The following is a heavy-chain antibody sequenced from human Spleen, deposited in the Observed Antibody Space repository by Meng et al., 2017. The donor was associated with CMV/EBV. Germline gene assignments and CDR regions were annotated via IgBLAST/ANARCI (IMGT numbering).Heavy chain of an antibody. Sequence: RASFRGGIYYLGWVRQPPGTGLGWIWKIFFARTNYSPSLKSRVTISVDTCKNAFTLALNSLTAAGTAVNDWARYLGSRVGFSNWFDPWGQGTLVTVSS. V-gene: IGHV4-61*01. CDR1: RASFRGGIYY. J-gene: IGHJ5*02. CDR2: IFFART. CDR3: ARYLGSRVGFSNWFDP. D-gene: IGHD1-26*01.